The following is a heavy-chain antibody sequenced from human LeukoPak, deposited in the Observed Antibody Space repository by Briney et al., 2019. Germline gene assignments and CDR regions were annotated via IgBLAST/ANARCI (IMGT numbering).Heavy chain of an antibody. CDR3: ARDHDFGVVIMLFDY. D-gene: IGHD3-3*01. CDR2: ISSSSSYI. Sequence: PGGSLRLSCAASGFTFSSYSMNWVRQAPGKGLEWVSSISSSSSYIYYADSVKGRFTISRDNAKSSLYLQMNSLRAEDTAVYYCARDHDFGVVIMLFDYWGQGTLVTVSS. V-gene: IGHV3-21*01. CDR1: GFTFSSYS. J-gene: IGHJ4*02.